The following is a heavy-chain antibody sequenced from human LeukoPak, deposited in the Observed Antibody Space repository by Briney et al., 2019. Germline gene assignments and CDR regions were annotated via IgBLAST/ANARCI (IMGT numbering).Heavy chain of an antibody. D-gene: IGHD6-6*01. CDR2: ISGSGSDI. V-gene: IGHV3-11*01. Sequence: PGGSLRLSCAASGFTFSDYYMSWIRQAPGKGLEWVSYISGSGSDISYADSVKGRFTISRDNAKTSLYLQMNSLGAEDSAVYYCARLPRLLDSWGQGTLVTVSS. CDR1: GFTFSDYY. J-gene: IGHJ4*02. CDR3: ARLPRLLDS.